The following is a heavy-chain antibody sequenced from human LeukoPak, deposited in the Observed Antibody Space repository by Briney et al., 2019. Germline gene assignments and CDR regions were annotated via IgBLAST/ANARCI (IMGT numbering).Heavy chain of an antibody. D-gene: IGHD1-20*01. V-gene: IGHV5-51*01. J-gene: IGHJ4*02. CDR1: GYRFVDQW. CDR3: AKMYGGAITGTFDY. CDR2: IFPGDSDT. Sequence: GASLKISCKISGYRFVDQWIGWVRQMPGKGLEWMGVIFPGDSDTRYSPSFKGQVTISADKSISTAYLQWSSLKASDTAIYYCAKMYGGAITGTFDYWGQGTLVTLSS.